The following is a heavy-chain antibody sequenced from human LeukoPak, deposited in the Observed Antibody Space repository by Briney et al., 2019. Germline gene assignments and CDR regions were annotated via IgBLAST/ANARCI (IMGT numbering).Heavy chain of an antibody. Sequence: GGSLRLSCVASGFSFSKYGMHWVRQAPGKGLQWLAIIWYDGHNKYYADSVKGRFTISRDNSKNTLFLEMNDLKAEDTAVYYCAREWGLIAVAGGPGYWGQGILVTVSS. J-gene: IGHJ4*02. CDR3: AREWGLIAVAGGPGY. CDR1: GFSFSKYG. D-gene: IGHD2-21*01. V-gene: IGHV3-33*01. CDR2: IWYDGHNK.